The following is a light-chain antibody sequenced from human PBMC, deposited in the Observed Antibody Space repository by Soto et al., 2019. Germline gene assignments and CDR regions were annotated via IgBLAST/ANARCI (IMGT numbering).Light chain of an antibody. CDR2: AAS. CDR1: QGISSS. J-gene: IGKJ4*01. V-gene: IGKV1-9*01. CDR3: QQLNSYPLT. Sequence: DLQLTQSPSFLSASVGDRVTITCRASQGISSSLAWYQQKPGKAPKLLIYAASTLQSGVPSRFSGSGSGTECTLTISSLQPEDFATYYCQQLNSYPLTFGGGTKVEIK.